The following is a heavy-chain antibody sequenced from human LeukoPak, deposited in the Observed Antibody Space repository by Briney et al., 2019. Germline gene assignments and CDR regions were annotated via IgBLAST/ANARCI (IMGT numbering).Heavy chain of an antibody. Sequence: ASVKVSCKATGYTFTNYYMHWVRQAPGQGLEWMGWINPKSGGTNYAQKFQGRVTMTRDTSISTAYMELNRLRSDGTAMYYCVPSNSFEYYFDYWGQGTLVTVSS. CDR1: GYTFTNYY. CDR3: VPSNSFEYYFDY. J-gene: IGHJ4*02. D-gene: IGHD3-16*01. V-gene: IGHV1-2*02. CDR2: INPKSGGT.